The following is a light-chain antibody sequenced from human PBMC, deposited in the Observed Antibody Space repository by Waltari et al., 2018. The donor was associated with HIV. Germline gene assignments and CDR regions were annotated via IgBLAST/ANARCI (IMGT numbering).Light chain of an antibody. CDR2: SSN. Sequence: QSVLTQPPPVSGAPGQRATIPCPGRTSNFGAGHEPQWYQHHPGTAPKPLIHSSNNRPSRVPDRFSGSKSGTSASPAITGLRAEDEAEYYCQSYDRILGDVVFGGGTKLTVL. J-gene: IGLJ2*01. CDR1: TSNFGAGHE. V-gene: IGLV1-40*02. CDR3: QSYDRILGDVV.